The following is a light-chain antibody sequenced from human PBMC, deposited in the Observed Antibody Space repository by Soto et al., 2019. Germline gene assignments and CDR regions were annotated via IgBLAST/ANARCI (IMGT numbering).Light chain of an antibody. CDR3: SSYTSSSTLGVV. CDR2: EVS. V-gene: IGLV2-14*01. CDR1: SSDVGGYNY. Sequence: QSVLTQPASVSGSPGQSITISCTGTSSDVGGYNYVSWYQQHPGKAPKLMIYEVSKRPSGVSNRFSGSKSGNTASLTISGLQAEDEADYYCSSYTSSSTLGVVFGGGTKVTVL. J-gene: IGLJ2*01.